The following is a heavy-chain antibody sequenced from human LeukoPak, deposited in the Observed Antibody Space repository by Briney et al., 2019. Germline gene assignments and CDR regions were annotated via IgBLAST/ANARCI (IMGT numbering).Heavy chain of an antibody. V-gene: IGHV3-21*01. CDR2: VSSSSTYI. CDR3: ARDDSGDYAIDY. J-gene: IGHJ4*02. Sequence: GGSLRLSCAASGLSFGSYSMNSVRQAPGKGLEWVSSVSSSSTYIYYANSVKGRFTISRDNAKNSLYLQMNSLRAEDTAVYYCARDDSGDYAIDYWGQGTLVTVSS. CDR1: GLSFGSYS. D-gene: IGHD4-17*01.